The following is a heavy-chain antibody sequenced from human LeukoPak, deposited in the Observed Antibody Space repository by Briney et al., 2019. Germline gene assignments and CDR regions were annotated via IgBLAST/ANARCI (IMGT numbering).Heavy chain of an antibody. CDR1: GGTFSSYA. J-gene: IGHJ6*03. V-gene: IGHV1-69*04. CDR3: VVKQWLADAGESYYYYYYMDV. Sequence: GSSVKVSCKASGGTFSSYAISWVRQAPGQGLEWMGRIIPILGIANYAQKFQGRVTITADKSTSTAYMELSSLRSEDTAVYYCVVKQWLADAGESYYYYYYMDVWGKGTTVTVSS. CDR2: IIPILGIA. D-gene: IGHD6-19*01.